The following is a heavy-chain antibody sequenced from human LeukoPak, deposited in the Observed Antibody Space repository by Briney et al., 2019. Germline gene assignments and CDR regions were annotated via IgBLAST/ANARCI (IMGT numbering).Heavy chain of an antibody. CDR3: ARVSCSSTSCPYGIYFDY. Sequence: GGSLRLSCAASGFTFSNYAMSWVRQAPGKGLDWVSYISSGGSTIYYADSVRGRFTISRDNAKKSLYLQMNSLRAEDTAVYYCARVSCSSTSCPYGIYFDYWGQGTLVTVSS. CDR2: ISSGGSTI. CDR1: GFTFSNYA. D-gene: IGHD2-2*01. J-gene: IGHJ4*02. V-gene: IGHV3-11*04.